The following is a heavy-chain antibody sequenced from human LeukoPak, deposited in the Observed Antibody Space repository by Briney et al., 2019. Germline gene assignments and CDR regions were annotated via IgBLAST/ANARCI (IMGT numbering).Heavy chain of an antibody. J-gene: IGHJ4*02. D-gene: IGHD1-1*01. Sequence: GRSLRLSCAASGFTFSNYAMHWVRQAPGKGLEWVSVIYGGVNTVFADSVKGRFTISRDNSKNTLYLQMNSLRAEDTAVYYCAKSPKTGFLFDYWGKGTLVTVSP. CDR1: GFTFSNYA. V-gene: IGHV3-66*01. CDR2: IYGGVNT. CDR3: AKSPKTGFLFDY.